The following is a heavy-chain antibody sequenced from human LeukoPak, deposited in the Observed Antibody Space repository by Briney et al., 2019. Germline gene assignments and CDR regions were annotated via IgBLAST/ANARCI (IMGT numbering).Heavy chain of an antibody. D-gene: IGHD6-13*01. CDR2: INSDGSRT. CDR1: RFIFSTYW. J-gene: IGHJ4*02. CDR3: ARDLMGIAYRGAFYY. V-gene: IGHV3-74*01. Sequence: GGSLRLSCAASRFIFSTYWMHWVRQAPGKGLVWVSRINSDGSRTNYADSVKGRFTISRDNAKNTLYLQMNSLRAEDTAVYYCARDLMGIAYRGAFYYWGQGTLVTVSS.